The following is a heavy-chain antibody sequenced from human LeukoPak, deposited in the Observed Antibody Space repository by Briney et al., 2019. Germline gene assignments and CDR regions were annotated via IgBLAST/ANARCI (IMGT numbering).Heavy chain of an antibody. CDR3: AKATYYYDSYGYNGVFDY. CDR2: VSGSADNT. V-gene: IGHV3-23*01. Sequence: GGSLKLSCAASGFTITSYAMSWVRQAPGKGLEWVSAVSGSADNTYYADSVRGRFTISRDNSQNTLYLQMNSLRAEDAAVYYCAKATYYYDSYGYNGVFDYWGQGTLVTLSS. CDR1: GFTITSYA. D-gene: IGHD3-22*01. J-gene: IGHJ4*02.